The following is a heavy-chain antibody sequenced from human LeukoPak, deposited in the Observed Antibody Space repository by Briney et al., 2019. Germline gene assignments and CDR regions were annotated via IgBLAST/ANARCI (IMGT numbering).Heavy chain of an antibody. D-gene: IGHD2-2*01. V-gene: IGHV1-69*13. CDR1: RGTFSSYA. CDR2: IIPIFGTA. Sequence: ASVKVSCKASRGTFSSYAISWVRQAPGQGLEWMGGIIPIFGTANYAQKFQGRVTITADESTSTAYMELSSLRSEDTAVYYCARGYCSSTSCYAGWFDPWGQGTLVTVSS. J-gene: IGHJ5*02. CDR3: ARGYCSSTSCYAGWFDP.